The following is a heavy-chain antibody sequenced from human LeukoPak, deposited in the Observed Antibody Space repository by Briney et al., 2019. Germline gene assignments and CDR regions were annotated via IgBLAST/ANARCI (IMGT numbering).Heavy chain of an antibody. CDR3: ARGYFYGDHTQLDY. V-gene: IGHV6-1*01. CDR2: TYYRSKWYN. D-gene: IGHD4-17*01. Sequence: LSQTLSLTCAISGDSVSSNSAAWNWIRQSPSRGLEWLGRTYYRSKWYNDYAVSVKSRITINPDTSKNQFSLQPNSVTPEDTAVYYCARGYFYGDHTQLDYWGQGTLVTVSS. J-gene: IGHJ4*02. CDR1: GDSVSSNSAA.